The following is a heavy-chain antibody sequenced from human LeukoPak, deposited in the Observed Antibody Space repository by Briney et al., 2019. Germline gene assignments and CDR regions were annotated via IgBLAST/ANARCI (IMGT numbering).Heavy chain of an antibody. J-gene: IGHJ5*02. CDR3: ARGRGDIVVVPAAIRGWFDP. V-gene: IGHV4-34*01. Sequence: ESSETLSLTCAVYGGSFSGYYWSWIRQPPGKGLEWIGEINHSGSTNYNPSLKSRVTISVDTSKNQFSLKLSSVTAADTAVHYCARGRGDIVVVPAAIRGWFDPWGQGTLVTVSS. CDR2: INHSGST. CDR1: GGSFSGYY. D-gene: IGHD2-2*02.